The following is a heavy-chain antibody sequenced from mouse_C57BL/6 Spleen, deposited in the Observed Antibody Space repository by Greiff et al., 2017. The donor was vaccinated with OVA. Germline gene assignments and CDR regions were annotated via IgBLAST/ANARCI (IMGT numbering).Heavy chain of an antibody. CDR1: GFTFSDYG. CDR3: ATTYGSSYEVFYFDY. CDR2: ISSGSSTV. D-gene: IGHD1-1*01. V-gene: IGHV5-17*01. J-gene: IGHJ2*01. Sequence: EVNVVESGGGLVKPGGSLKLSCAASGFTFSDYGMHWVRQAPEKGLEWVAYISSGSSTVYYADTVKGRFTISRDNAKNTLFLQMTSLRSEDTAMYYCATTYGSSYEVFYFDYWGQGTTLTVSS.